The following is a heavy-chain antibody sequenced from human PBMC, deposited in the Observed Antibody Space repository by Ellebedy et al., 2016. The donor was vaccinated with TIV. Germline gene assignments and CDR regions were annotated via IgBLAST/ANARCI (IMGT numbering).Heavy chain of an antibody. CDR1: GFIFNNYN. D-gene: IGHD7-27*01. CDR2: AHNDETYK. Sequence: GESLKISCAASGFIFNNYNLHWVRQAPGKGLEWVAIAHNDETYKFYADSVKGRFTVSRDNSGNTAYPQMHSLRVEDTAVYYCAKDLGFAMDVWGQGTTVTVSS. CDR3: AKDLGFAMDV. J-gene: IGHJ6*02. V-gene: IGHV3-30*02.